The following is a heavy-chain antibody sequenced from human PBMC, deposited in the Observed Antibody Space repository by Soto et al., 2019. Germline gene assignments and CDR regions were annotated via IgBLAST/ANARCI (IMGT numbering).Heavy chain of an antibody. Sequence: GGSLRLSCAASGFTFSSYSMNWVRQAPGKGLEWVSSIDGSGGDTPFADSVKGRFTISRDNSKNTLYLHMNSLRAEDTARYYCAKERVAAAYVETSPFDFWGQGTQVTVSS. J-gene: IGHJ4*02. D-gene: IGHD2-15*01. CDR2: IDGSGGDT. V-gene: IGHV3-23*01. CDR3: AKERVAAAYVETSPFDF. CDR1: GFTFSSYS.